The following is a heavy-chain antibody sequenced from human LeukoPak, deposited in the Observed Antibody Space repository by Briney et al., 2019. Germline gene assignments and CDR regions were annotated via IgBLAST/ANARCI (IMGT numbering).Heavy chain of an antibody. CDR3: AKSAALLAPYYFHN. CDR2: ISGGRGNT. CDR1: GFTFNSYA. J-gene: IGHJ4*02. Sequence: GGSLRLSCAASGFTFNSYAMSWVRQAPGKGLEWLSTISGGRGNTYYAGSVKGRFTISRDNSKNTLYLQMNSLRAEDTAVYYCAKSAALLAPYYFHNWGQGTLVTVSS. V-gene: IGHV3-23*01. D-gene: IGHD3-10*01.